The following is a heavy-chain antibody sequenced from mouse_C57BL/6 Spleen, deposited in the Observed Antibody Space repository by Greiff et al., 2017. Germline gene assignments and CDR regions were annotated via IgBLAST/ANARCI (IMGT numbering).Heavy chain of an antibody. CDR2: IHPNSGST. Sequence: QVQLQQPGAELVKPGASVKLSCKASGYTFTSYWMHWVKQRPGQGLEWIGMIHPNSGSTNYNEKFKSKATLTVDKSSSTAYMQLSSLTSEDSAVYYCARLYYGNYSPFDYWGQGTTRPVSS. D-gene: IGHD2-1*01. V-gene: IGHV1-64*01. CDR1: GYTFTSYW. J-gene: IGHJ2*01. CDR3: ARLYYGNYSPFDY.